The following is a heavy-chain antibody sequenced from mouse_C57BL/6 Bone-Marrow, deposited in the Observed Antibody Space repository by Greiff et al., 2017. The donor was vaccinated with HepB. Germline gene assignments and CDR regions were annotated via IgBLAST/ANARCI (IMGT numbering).Heavy chain of an antibody. CDR2: ISDGGSYT. V-gene: IGHV5-4*01. Sequence: EVQGVESGGGLVKPGGSLKLSCAASGFTFSSYAMSWVRQTPEKRLEWVATISDGGSYTYYPDNVKGRFTISRDNAKNNLYLQMSHLKSEDTAMYYCARDRYVYVGGAYWGQGTLVTVSA. J-gene: IGHJ3*01. D-gene: IGHD1-1*01. CDR3: ARDRYVYVGGAY. CDR1: GFTFSSYA.